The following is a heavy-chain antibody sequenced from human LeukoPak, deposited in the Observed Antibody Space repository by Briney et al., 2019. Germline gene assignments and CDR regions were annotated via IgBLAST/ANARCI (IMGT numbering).Heavy chain of an antibody. D-gene: IGHD7-27*01. J-gene: IGHJ4*02. Sequence: GGSLRLSCAASGFTFSNAWMNWVRQAPGKGLEWVSRIKSKTDGGTTDYAAPVKGRFTISRDDSKNTLYLQMNSLKTEDTAVYYCTTRGKPGWGIDYWGQGTLVTVSS. CDR3: TTRGKPGWGIDY. V-gene: IGHV3-15*07. CDR2: IKSKTDGGTT. CDR1: GFTFSNAW.